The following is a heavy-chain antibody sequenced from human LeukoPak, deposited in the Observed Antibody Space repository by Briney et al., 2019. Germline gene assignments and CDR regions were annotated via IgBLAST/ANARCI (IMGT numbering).Heavy chain of an antibody. CDR3: ASSGGYEDYYYYGMDV. V-gene: IGHV5-51*01. CDR1: GYSFTTYW. Sequence: GESLKISCKGSGYSFTTYWIGWVLQMPGKGLEWMVIIFPGDSDTRYSPSFQGRVTISADKSISTAYLQWSSLKASDTAMYYCASSGGYEDYYYYGMDVWGQGTTVTVSS. J-gene: IGHJ6*02. D-gene: IGHD6-13*01. CDR2: IFPGDSDT.